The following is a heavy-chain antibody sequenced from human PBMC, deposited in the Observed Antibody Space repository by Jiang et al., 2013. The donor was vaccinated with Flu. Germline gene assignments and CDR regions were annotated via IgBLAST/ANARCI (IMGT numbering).Heavy chain of an antibody. CDR3: TRLQRTSPDY. D-gene: IGHD3/OR15-3a*01. J-gene: IGHJ4*01. Sequence: VQLVESGGGLVQPGGSLTLSCAASGFTFSSSWMNWVRQAPGKGLEWVATIKEDGSEKYYVDSVKGRFTISRDNAKNSTISANEQPESRGHGRILCTRLQRTSPDYWG. CDR2: IKEDGSEK. V-gene: IGHV3-7*03. CDR1: GFTFSSSW.